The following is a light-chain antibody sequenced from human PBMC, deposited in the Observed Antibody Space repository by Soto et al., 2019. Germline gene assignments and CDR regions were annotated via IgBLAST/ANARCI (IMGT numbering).Light chain of an antibody. CDR3: QAWDSSTASYV. CDR2: QDS. J-gene: IGLJ1*01. Sequence: SYELTQPPSVSVSPGQTASITCSGDKLGDKYACWYQQKPGQSPVLVIYQDSKRPSGIPERFSGSNSRNTATLTISGTQAMDEADYYCQAWDSSTASYVFGTGTKVTVL. CDR1: KLGDKY. V-gene: IGLV3-1*01.